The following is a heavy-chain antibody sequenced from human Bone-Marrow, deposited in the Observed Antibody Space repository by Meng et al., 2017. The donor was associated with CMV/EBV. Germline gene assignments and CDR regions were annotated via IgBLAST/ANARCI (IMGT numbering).Heavy chain of an antibody. Sequence: ASVKVSCKASGYTFVNYGLSWVRQAPGQGLEWMGWISSYNGNTNYAEKFQGRVTMTTDTSTSTAYMELMRVTSHDTALYYFARDGFITGTTYYYGMDVWGQGTTVTVSS. CDR1: GYTFVNYG. J-gene: IGHJ6*02. D-gene: IGHD1-20*01. CDR3: ARDGFITGTTYYYGMDV. CDR2: ISSYNGNT. V-gene: IGHV1-18*01.